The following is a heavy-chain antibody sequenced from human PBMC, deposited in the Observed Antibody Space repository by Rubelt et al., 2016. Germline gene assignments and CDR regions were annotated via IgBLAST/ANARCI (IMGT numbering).Heavy chain of an antibody. CDR3: ARVDFGVAKAYYYYYYGMDV. Sequence: GLEWVAVISYDGSNKYYADSVKGRFTISRDNSKNTLYLQMNSLRAEDTAVYYCARVDFGVAKAYYYYYYGMDVWGQGTTVTVSS. CDR2: ISYDGSNK. V-gene: IGHV3-30*04. J-gene: IGHJ6*02. D-gene: IGHD3-3*01.